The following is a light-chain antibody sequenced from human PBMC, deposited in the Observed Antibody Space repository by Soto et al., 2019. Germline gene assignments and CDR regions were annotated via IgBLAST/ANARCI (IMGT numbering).Light chain of an antibody. CDR3: SSYTSSTTYV. V-gene: IGLV2-14*01. J-gene: IGLJ1*01. CDR1: SSDVGNYKY. Sequence: QSVLTQPASVSGSPGQSITSSCTGTSSDVGNYKYVSWYQQHPGKAPKLMIYEVSNRPSGVSNRFSGSKSGNTASLTISGLQAEDEIDYYCSSYTSSTTYVSRTATTVTVL. CDR2: EVS.